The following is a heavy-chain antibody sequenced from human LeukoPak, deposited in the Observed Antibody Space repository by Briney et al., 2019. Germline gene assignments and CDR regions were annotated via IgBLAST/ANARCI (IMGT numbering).Heavy chain of an antibody. CDR3: ARGGNYWPQWWFDP. CDR1: GGSIGSYY. D-gene: IGHD1-26*01. CDR2: IYYSGST. Sequence: SETLSLTCTVSGGSIGSYYWSWIRQPPGKGLEWIGYIYYSGSTNYNPSLKSRVTMSLDASKNQFSLELNSVTPADTAVYYCARGGNYWPQWWFDPWGRGTLVSVSS. V-gene: IGHV4-59*01. J-gene: IGHJ5*02.